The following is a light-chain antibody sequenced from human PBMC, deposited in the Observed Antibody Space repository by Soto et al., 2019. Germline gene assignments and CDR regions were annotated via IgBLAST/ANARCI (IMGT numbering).Light chain of an antibody. CDR2: GVS. J-gene: IGKJ1*01. CDR3: QQYGSSPRT. CDR1: QSVSSNY. V-gene: IGKV3-20*01. Sequence: EIVLTQSPGTLSLSPGERATLSCRASQSVSSNYLAWYQQRPGQAPWLLIYGVSSRATGVPDRFSGSGSGTDFTLTISRLEPEDFVVYYCQQYGSSPRTFGQGTKV.